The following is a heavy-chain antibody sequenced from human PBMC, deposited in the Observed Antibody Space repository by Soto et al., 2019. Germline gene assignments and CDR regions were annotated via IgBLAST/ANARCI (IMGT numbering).Heavy chain of an antibody. J-gene: IGHJ4*02. CDR2: ISYDGSNK. CDR1: GFTFRSYG. D-gene: IGHD5-12*01. V-gene: IGHV3-30*18. CDR3: AKSTYNGYPFDY. Sequence: QVQLVESGGGVVQPGRSLRLSCAASGFTFRSYGMHWVRQAPGKGLEWVAVISYDGSNKYYADSVKGRFTISRDNSKNTLYLQMNSLRAEDTAVYYCAKSTYNGYPFDYWGQGTLVTVSS.